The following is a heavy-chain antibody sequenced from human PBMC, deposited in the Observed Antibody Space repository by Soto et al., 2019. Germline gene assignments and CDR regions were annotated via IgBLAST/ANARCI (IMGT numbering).Heavy chain of an antibody. D-gene: IGHD2-15*01. CDR2: IYWDDDK. V-gene: IGHV2-5*02. Sequence: QITLKESGPTLVKPTQTLTLTCTFSGFSLSTSGVGVGWIRQPPGKALEWLALIYWDDDKRYSPSLKSRLTITKDTSKNQVVLTMTNMDPVDTATYYCAHAWPYCSGGSCYLSWFDPWGQGTLVTVSS. CDR1: GFSLSTSGVG. J-gene: IGHJ5*02. CDR3: AHAWPYCSGGSCYLSWFDP.